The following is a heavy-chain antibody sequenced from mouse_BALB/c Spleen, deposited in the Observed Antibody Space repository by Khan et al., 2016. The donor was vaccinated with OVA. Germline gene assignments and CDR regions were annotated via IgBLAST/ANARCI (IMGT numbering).Heavy chain of an antibody. CDR3: ARMARTIN. CDR2: INSNGGST. CDR1: GFTFSSYG. J-gene: IGHJ2*01. V-gene: IGHV5-6-3*01. Sequence: EVELVESGGGLVQPGGSLKLSCAASGFTFSSYGMSWVRQTPEQRLELVATINSNGGSTYYPHSVKGRFTISRDNAKNTLYLQMSSLKSEDTAMYYCARMARTINWGQGTTRTVSS.